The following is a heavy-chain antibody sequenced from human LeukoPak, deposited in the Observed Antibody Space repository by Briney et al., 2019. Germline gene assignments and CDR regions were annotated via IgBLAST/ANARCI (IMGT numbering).Heavy chain of an antibody. Sequence: GGSLRLSCAASGFTVSSNYMSWVRQAPGKGLEWVSVIYSGGSTYYADSVKGRFTISRDNSKNTLYLQMNSLRAEDTAVYYCARDYYDSSGCYTSSWGQGTLVTVSS. CDR1: GFTVSSNY. D-gene: IGHD3-22*01. V-gene: IGHV3-53*01. CDR2: IYSGGST. CDR3: ARDYYDSSGCYTSS. J-gene: IGHJ5*02.